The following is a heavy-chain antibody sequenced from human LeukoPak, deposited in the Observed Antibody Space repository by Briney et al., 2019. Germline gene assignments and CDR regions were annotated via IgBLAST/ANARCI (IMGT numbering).Heavy chain of an antibody. D-gene: IGHD3-22*01. Sequence: GGSLRLSCAASGFTFSSYAMIWVRQAPGKGLEWVSAISGSGGSTYYADSVKGRFTISRDNSKNTPYLQMNSLRAEDTAVYYCAKCGGDYYDSSGYYDLLDYWGQGTLVTVSS. CDR3: AKCGGDYYDSSGYYDLLDY. CDR1: GFTFSSYA. J-gene: IGHJ4*02. V-gene: IGHV3-23*01. CDR2: ISGSGGST.